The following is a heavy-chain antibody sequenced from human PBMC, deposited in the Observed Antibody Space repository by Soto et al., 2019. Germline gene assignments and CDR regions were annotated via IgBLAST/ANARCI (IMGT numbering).Heavy chain of an antibody. CDR3: ARAYDYGDYFDY. V-gene: IGHV1-18*01. CDR1: GYTFTSYG. Sequence: ASVKVSCKASGYTFTSYGISWVRQAPGQGLEWMGWISAYNGNTNYAQKLQGRVTMTTDTSTSTAYMELRSLRSDNTAVYYCARAYDYGDYFDYWGQGTLVTAPQ. CDR2: ISAYNGNT. D-gene: IGHD4-17*01. J-gene: IGHJ4*02.